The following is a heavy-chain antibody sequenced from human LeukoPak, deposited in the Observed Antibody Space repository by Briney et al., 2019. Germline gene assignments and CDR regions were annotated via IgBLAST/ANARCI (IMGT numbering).Heavy chain of an antibody. CDR3: ARDPEPIGSSGYFPLYLPY. D-gene: IGHD3-22*01. CDR2: ISYDGSNK. V-gene: IGHV3-30*03. Sequence: GGSLRLSCAASGFTFSSYGMHWVRQAPGKGLEWVAVISYDGSNKYYADSVKGRFTISRDNSKNTLYLQMNSLRAEDTAVYYCARDPEPIGSSGYFPLYLPYWGQGTLVTVSS. J-gene: IGHJ4*02. CDR1: GFTFSSYG.